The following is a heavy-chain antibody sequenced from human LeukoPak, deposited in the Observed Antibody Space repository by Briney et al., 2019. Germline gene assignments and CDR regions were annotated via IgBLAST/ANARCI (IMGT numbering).Heavy chain of an antibody. D-gene: IGHD3-16*02. CDR3: ARGYDYVWGSYRPNWFDP. J-gene: IGHJ5*02. CDR2: INPNSGGT. Sequence: GASVKVSCKASGYTFTSYYMHWVRQAPGQGLEWMGWINPNSGGTNYAQKFQGRVTMTRDTSISTAYMELSRLRSDDTAVYYCARGYDYVWGSYRPNWFDPWGQGTLVTVSS. CDR1: GYTFTSYY. V-gene: IGHV1-2*02.